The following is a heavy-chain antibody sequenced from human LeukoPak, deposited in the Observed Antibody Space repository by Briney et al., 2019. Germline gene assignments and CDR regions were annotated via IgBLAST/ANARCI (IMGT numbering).Heavy chain of an antibody. D-gene: IGHD2-15*01. CDR2: IYYSGST. J-gene: IGHJ5*02. V-gene: IGHV4-59*01. Sequence: PSETLSLTCTVSGGSISSYYWSWIRQPPGKGLEWIGYIYYSGSTNYNPSLKSRVTISVDTSKNQFSLKLSSVTAADTAVYYCAILHYSGGRFDPWGQGTLVTVSS. CDR1: GGSISSYY. CDR3: AILHYSGGRFDP.